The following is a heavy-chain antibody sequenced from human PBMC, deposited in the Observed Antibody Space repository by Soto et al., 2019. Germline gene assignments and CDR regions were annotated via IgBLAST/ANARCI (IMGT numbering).Heavy chain of an antibody. J-gene: IGHJ4*02. CDR1: GYSFTSYW. Sequence: GESLKISCKGSGYSFTSYWIGWVRQMPGKGLEWMGIIYPSDSDTKYSPSFQGQVTISADKSSNTAYLQRSSLKASDTAMYYCARPPYSGSYYYFDHWGQGTLVTVSS. V-gene: IGHV5-51*01. D-gene: IGHD1-26*01. CDR2: IYPSDSDT. CDR3: ARPPYSGSYYYFDH.